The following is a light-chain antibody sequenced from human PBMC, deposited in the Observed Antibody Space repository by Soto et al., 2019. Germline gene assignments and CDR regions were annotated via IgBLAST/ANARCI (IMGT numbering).Light chain of an antibody. CDR2: GAS. J-gene: IGKJ4*01. CDR3: QQYGASPPLT. CDR1: QSLSSSY. V-gene: IGKV3-20*01. Sequence: EIVLTQSPGTLSLSPGERTTLSCRASQSLSSSYLAWYQQKPGQAPRLLIYGASSRATGIPDRFSGSGSGTDFTLTISRLEPEDFAVYYCQQYGASPPLTFGGGTKVETK.